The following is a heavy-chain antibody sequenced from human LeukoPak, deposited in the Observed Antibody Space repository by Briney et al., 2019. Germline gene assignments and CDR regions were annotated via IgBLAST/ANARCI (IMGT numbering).Heavy chain of an antibody. D-gene: IGHD1-14*01. CDR3: AAVYNRVGFDC. Sequence: GGSLRLSCAASGFTFSDLGMHWVRQAPGKGLEWVAFIRYDGSTRSYADSVKGRFTISRDNSKNTLYLQMSGLRVDDTALYYCAAVYNRVGFDCWGQGTLVTVSS. CDR1: GFTFSDLG. J-gene: IGHJ4*02. CDR2: IRYDGSTR. V-gene: IGHV3-30*02.